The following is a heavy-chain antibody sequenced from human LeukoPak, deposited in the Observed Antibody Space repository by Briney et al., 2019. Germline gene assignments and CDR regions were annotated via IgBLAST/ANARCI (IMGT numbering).Heavy chain of an antibody. V-gene: IGHV3-66*01. CDR1: GFTFSSYD. J-gene: IGHJ4*02. Sequence: GGSLRLSCAASGFTFSSYDMKWVRQAPGKGLGWVSVIYSGGSTYYAGSVKGRFTISRDNSKNTLYLQMNSLRAEDTAVYYCARIDYGGDLHFDYWGQGTLVTVSS. D-gene: IGHD4-23*01. CDR2: IYSGGST. CDR3: ARIDYGGDLHFDY.